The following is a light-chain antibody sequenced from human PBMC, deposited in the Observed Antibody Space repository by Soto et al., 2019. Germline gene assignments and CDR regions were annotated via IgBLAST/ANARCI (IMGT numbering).Light chain of an antibody. CDR1: QFLSSY. Sequence: ELVLTQSPATLSLSPGERATLSCRASQFLSSYLAWYQQIPGQPPRLLIYDTSNRVTGIPARFSGSRSGTEFTLTIGSLQSEDFAVYYCQQYNNWPRTFGQGTKVDIK. V-gene: IGKV3D-15*01. CDR2: DTS. CDR3: QQYNNWPRT. J-gene: IGKJ1*01.